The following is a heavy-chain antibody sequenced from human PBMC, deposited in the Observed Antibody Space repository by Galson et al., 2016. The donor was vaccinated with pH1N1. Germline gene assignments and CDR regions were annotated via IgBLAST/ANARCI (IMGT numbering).Heavy chain of an antibody. CDR3: TKARVGNYYFDY. D-gene: IGHD1-7*01. CDR1: GFTFGDYA. CDR2: ISTSSGTT. Sequence: SLRLSCAASGFTFGDYAMRWVRQAPGKGLEYVSSISTSSGTTYYGDPVRGRFTISRDNSKNTVYLQMNSLRAEDTAIYYCTKARVGNYYFDYWGQGSLVTVSS. V-gene: IGHV3-23*01. J-gene: IGHJ4*02.